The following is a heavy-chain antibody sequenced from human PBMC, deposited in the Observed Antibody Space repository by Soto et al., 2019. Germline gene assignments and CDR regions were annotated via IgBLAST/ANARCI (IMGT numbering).Heavy chain of an antibody. CDR3: ARAQQGIAVAGPLEYYGMDV. J-gene: IGHJ6*02. CDR1: GGSISSYY. V-gene: IGHV4-59*01. CDR2: IYYSGST. Sequence: SQTLSLTCTVSGGSISSYYWSWIRQPPGKGLEWIGYIYYSGSTNYNPSLKSRVTISVDTSKNQFSLKLSSVTAADTAVYYCARAQQGIAVAGPLEYYGMDVWGPGTTVTVSS. D-gene: IGHD6-19*01.